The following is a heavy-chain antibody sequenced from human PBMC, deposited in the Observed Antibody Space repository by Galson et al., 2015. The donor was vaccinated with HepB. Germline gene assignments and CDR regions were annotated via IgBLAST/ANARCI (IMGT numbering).Heavy chain of an antibody. V-gene: IGHV3-21*01. CDR2: ISSSSSYI. Sequence: SLRLSCAASGFTFSSYSMNWVRQAPGKGLEWVSSISSSSSYIYYADSVKGRFTISRDNAKNSLYLQMNSLRAEDTAVYYCARDLYSSSSGFDYWGQGTLVTVSS. J-gene: IGHJ4*02. CDR1: GFTFSSYS. CDR3: ARDLYSSSSGFDY. D-gene: IGHD6-6*01.